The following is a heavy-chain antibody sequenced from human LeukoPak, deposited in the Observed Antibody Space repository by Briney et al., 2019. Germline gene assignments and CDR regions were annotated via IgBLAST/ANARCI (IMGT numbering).Heavy chain of an antibody. CDR2: INSDGSST. D-gene: IGHD5-18*01. J-gene: IGHJ4*02. V-gene: IGHV3-74*01. Sequence: GGSLRLSCAASGFTFSSYWMHWVRQAPGKGLVWVSRINSDGSSTSYADSVKGRFTISRDNAKNTLYLQMNSLRAEDTAVYYCASTTMAIPGDYWGQGTLVTVSS. CDR1: GFTFSSYW. CDR3: ASTTMAIPGDY.